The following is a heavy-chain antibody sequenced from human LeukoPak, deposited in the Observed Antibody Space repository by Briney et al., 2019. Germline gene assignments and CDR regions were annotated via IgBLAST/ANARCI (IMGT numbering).Heavy chain of an antibody. D-gene: IGHD1-14*01. CDR2: ISNSGGRT. CDR3: AREVGGIFDY. Sequence: PGGSLRLSCAASGFNFNIYAMNWVRQAPGKGLEWVSGISNSGGRTSHAESVKGRFTISRDNSKNTLYLQMSSLRAEDTAVYYCAREVGGIFDYWGQGTLVTVSS. V-gene: IGHV3-23*01. CDR1: GFNFNIYA. J-gene: IGHJ4*02.